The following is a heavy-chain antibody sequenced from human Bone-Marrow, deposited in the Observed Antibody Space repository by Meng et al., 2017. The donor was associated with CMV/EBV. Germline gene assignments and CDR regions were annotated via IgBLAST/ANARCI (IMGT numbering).Heavy chain of an antibody. CDR2: IYSGGST. CDR3: ARESTPNYCSSTSCYPPYYYYYGMDV. D-gene: IGHD2-2*01. Sequence: GESRKISCSASGFTVSSNYMSWVRQAPGKGLEWVSVIYSGGSTYYADSVKGRFTISRDNSKNTLYLQMNSLRAEDTAVYYCARESTPNYCSSTSCYPPYYYYYGMDVWGQGTTVTVSS. CDR1: GFTVSSNY. J-gene: IGHJ6*02. V-gene: IGHV3-53*05.